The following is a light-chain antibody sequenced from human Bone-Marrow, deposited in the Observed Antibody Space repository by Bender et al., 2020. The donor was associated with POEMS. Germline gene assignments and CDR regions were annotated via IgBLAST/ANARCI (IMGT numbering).Light chain of an antibody. J-gene: IGLJ3*02. CDR2: EVT. Sequence: QSALTQPASVSGSPGQSITISCIGTSSDVGSYHLVSWYQQHPGKAPKLIIYEVTKRPSGISNRFSASKSGHTASLTISGLQSEDEADYYCGTWDDSLSGWVFGGGTKLTVL. V-gene: IGLV2-23*02. CDR3: GTWDDSLSGWV. CDR1: SSDVGSYHL.